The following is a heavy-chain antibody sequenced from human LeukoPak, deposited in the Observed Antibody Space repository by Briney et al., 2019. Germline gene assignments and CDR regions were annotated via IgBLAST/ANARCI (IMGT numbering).Heavy chain of an antibody. D-gene: IGHD6-19*01. CDR2: INHSGST. J-gene: IGHJ4*02. V-gene: IGHV4-34*01. Sequence: SETLSLTCAVYGGSFSGYYWSWIRQPPGKGLGWIGEINHSGSTNYNPSFKSRVTISVDTSKNQFSLKLSSVTAADTAVYYCARGRAKWLVHLDYWGQGTLVTVSS. CDR1: GGSFSGYY. CDR3: ARGRAKWLVHLDY.